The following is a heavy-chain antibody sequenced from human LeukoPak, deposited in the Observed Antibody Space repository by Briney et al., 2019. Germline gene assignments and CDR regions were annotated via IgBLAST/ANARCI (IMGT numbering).Heavy chain of an antibody. Sequence: GRSLRLSCAASGFTFSNYAMSWVRQAPGKGLEWVSALSGSGGSTYYADSVKGRFTISRDNSKNTLYLQMNSLRAEDTAVYYCAKVPYYDFWSGYFDYWGQGTLVTVSS. CDR3: AKVPYYDFWSGYFDY. CDR1: GFTFSNYA. D-gene: IGHD3-3*01. V-gene: IGHV3-23*01. J-gene: IGHJ4*02. CDR2: LSGSGGST.